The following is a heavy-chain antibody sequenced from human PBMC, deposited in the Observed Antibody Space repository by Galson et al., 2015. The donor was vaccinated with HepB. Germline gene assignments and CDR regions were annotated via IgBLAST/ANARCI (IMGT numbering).Heavy chain of an antibody. D-gene: IGHD6-19*01. J-gene: IGHJ4*02. V-gene: IGHV1-18*01. Sequence: SVKVSCKASGYTFTSYGITWVRQAPGQGLEWMGWISAYNGNTNSAQKLQGRVTMTTDTSTGTGYMELRSLRSDDTAVYYCVRGLKDTAVAAGHYWGQGPLVTVSS. CDR3: VRGLKDTAVAAGHY. CDR1: GYTFTSYG. CDR2: ISAYNGNT.